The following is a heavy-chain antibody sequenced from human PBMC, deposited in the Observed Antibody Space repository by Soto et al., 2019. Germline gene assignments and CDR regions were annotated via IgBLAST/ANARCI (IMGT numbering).Heavy chain of an antibody. V-gene: IGHV3-23*01. CDR3: AKRLCVGESVFDP. J-gene: IGHJ5*02. CDR1: GFTFSSYG. D-gene: IGHD3-10*01. CDR2: IRGSAGNA. Sequence: EVQLLESGGGLVQPGGSLRLSCAGTGFTFSSYGMSWVRQAPGKGLEWVSTIRGSAGNANYADSVKGRFTISRDDSTNTVQLQMNSLRHDDTAVYYCAKRLCVGESVFDPWGQGTLVVVSS.